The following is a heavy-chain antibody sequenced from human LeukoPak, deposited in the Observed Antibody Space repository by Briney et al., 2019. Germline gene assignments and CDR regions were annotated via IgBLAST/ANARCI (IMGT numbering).Heavy chain of an antibody. CDR1: GFTFGDYG. V-gene: IGHV3-49*04. CDR2: IRSKGHSGTA. D-gene: IGHD3-3*01. J-gene: IGHJ6*03. CDR3: AGGSPGDFWSGYYMEV. Sequence: GGSLRLSCSASGFTFGDYGMSWVRQAPGKGLEWVSFIRSKGHSGTAECAASVKGRFTISRDDSKSIAYLQMNSLKTEDTAVYYCAGGSPGDFWSGYYMEVWGKGTTVTVSS.